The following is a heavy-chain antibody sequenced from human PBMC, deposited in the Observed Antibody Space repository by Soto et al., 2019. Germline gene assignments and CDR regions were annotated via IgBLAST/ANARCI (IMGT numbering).Heavy chain of an antibody. J-gene: IGHJ4*02. CDR1: GFSLTTDRVG. D-gene: IGHD1-26*01. CDR2: IYWDDSK. CDR3: AHAYGGRSLY. Sequence: QITLKESGPTLVKPTQTLTLTCTFSGFSLTTDRVGVGWIRQPPGEALEWLAVIYWDDSKTYRPSLESRPTITKDTSKNPVALTMTNMDSLDTATYYCAHAYGGRSLYWGQGTLVTVSS. V-gene: IGHV2-5*02.